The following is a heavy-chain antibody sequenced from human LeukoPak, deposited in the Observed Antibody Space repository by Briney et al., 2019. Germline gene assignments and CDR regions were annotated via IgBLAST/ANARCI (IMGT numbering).Heavy chain of an antibody. CDR1: GFTFSSYA. CDR3: ARVYVAVAEDAFDI. Sequence: PGGSLRLSCAASGFTFSSYAMHWVRQAPGKGLEWVTVISYDGSNKYYADSVKGRFTISRDNSKNTLYLQMNSLRAEDTAVYYCARVYVAVAEDAFDIWGQGTMVTVSS. CDR2: ISYDGSNK. J-gene: IGHJ3*02. V-gene: IGHV3-30-3*01. D-gene: IGHD6-19*01.